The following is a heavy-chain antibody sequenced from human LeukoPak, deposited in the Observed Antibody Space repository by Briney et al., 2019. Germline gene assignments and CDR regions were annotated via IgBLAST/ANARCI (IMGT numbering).Heavy chain of an antibody. CDR2: IYYSGST. Sequence: SETLSLTCTVSGGSISSYYWSWIRQPPGKGLEWIGYIYYSGSTNYNPSLTSRVTISVDTSKNQFSLKLSSVTAADTAVYYCARVADEITYYFDYWGQGTLVTVSS. V-gene: IGHV4-59*01. D-gene: IGHD1-14*01. CDR3: ARVADEITYYFDY. J-gene: IGHJ4*02. CDR1: GGSISSYY.